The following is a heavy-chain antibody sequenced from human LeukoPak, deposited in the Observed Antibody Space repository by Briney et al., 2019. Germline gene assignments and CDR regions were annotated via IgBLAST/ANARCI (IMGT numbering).Heavy chain of an antibody. CDR1: GGSISSYY. D-gene: IGHD6-19*01. V-gene: IGHV4-4*07. Sequence: SETLSLTCTVSGGSISSYYWSWIRQPAGKGLEWIGRIYTSGSTNYNPSLKSRVTISVDTSKNQFSLKLSSVTAADTALYYCARGEWQWLGGYYYMDVWGKGTTVTVSS. CDR3: ARGEWQWLGGYYYMDV. J-gene: IGHJ6*03. CDR2: IYTSGST.